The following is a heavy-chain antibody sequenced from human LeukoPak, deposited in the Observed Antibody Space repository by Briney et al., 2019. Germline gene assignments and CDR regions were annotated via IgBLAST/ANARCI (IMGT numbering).Heavy chain of an antibody. Sequence: GASVKVSCEASGGTFSSYAISWVRQAPGQGLEWMGRIIPILGIANYAQKFQGRVTITADKSTSTAYMELSSLRSEDTAVYYCARDQVDYYDSSGPRPTLFDYWGQGTLVTVSS. CDR3: ARDQVDYYDSSGPRPTLFDY. CDR2: IIPILGIA. J-gene: IGHJ4*02. V-gene: IGHV1-69*04. D-gene: IGHD3-22*01. CDR1: GGTFSSYA.